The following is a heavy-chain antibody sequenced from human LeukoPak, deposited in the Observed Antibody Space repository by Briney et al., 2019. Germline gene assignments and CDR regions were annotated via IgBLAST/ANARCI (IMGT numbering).Heavy chain of an antibody. D-gene: IGHD2-2*02. CDR2: ITAYNGDT. V-gene: IGHV1-18*01. CDR3: ARVGYCTSVTCYTSGWFDP. J-gene: IGHJ5*02. Sequence: ASVKVSCKASGYAFTSYGISWVRQAPGQGLEWMGWITAYNGDTQYAQKVPGRVTMTTDTSTTTAHMELTSLRSDDTAMYYCARVGYCTSVTCYTSGWFDPWGQGALVTVSS. CDR1: GYAFTSYG.